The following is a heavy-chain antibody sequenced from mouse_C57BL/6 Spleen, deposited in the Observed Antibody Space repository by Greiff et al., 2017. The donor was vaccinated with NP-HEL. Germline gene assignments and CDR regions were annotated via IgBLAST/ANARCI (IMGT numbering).Heavy chain of an antibody. CDR1: GYSITSGYY. D-gene: IGHD1-1*01. CDR3: ARWVLRGEWYFDV. Sequence: ESGPGLVKPSQSLSLTCSVTGYSITSGYYWNWIRQFPGNKLEWMGYISYDGSNNYNPSLKNRISITRDTSKNQFFLKLNSVTTEDTATYYCARWVLRGEWYFDVWGTGTTVTVSS. CDR2: ISYDGSN. J-gene: IGHJ1*03. V-gene: IGHV3-6*01.